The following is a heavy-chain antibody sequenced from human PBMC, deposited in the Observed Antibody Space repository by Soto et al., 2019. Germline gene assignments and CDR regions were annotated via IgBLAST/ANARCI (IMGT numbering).Heavy chain of an antibody. Sequence: QVQLQESGPGLVKPSETLSLTCTDSGGSFKSGIYSWSWIRQPAAKGLEWIGYVYHTGRTSYNPSLKSRVSISMDTSKKQYSLNLGSVTAADSAVYVCARDIANFDSWGQGTLVTVSS. J-gene: IGHJ4*02. CDR1: GGSFKSGIYS. CDR2: VYHTGRT. D-gene: IGHD2-15*01. CDR3: ARDIANFDS. V-gene: IGHV4-61*01.